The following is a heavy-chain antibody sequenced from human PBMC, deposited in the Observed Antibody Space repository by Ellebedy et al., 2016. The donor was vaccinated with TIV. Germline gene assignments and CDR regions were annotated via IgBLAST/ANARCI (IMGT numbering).Heavy chain of an antibody. V-gene: IGHV1-2*02. J-gene: IGHJ6*02. Sequence: ASVKVSCKASGYTFSDYYMHWVRQAPGQGPEWMGWINTDSGDTNYAQKFQGRVTMARDTYINTAYMELGRLNSDDTAVYYCARVRRASSGLDVWGQGTTVTVSS. CDR3: ARVRRASSGLDV. D-gene: IGHD6-13*01. CDR2: INTDSGDT. CDR1: GYTFSDYY.